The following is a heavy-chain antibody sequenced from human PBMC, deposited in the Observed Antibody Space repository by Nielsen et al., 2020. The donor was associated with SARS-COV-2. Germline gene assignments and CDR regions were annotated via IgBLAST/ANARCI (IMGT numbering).Heavy chain of an antibody. D-gene: IGHD1-26*01. CDR3: ARVSGSPEGDY. CDR1: GFTFSSFN. Sequence: GESLKISCAASGFTFSSFNMNWVRQAPGKGLEWVSYISSSSSSIYYADSVKGRFAISRDNAKNSLYLQMNSLRAEDTAVYYCARVSGSPEGDYWGQGTLVIVSS. V-gene: IGHV3-48*01. CDR2: ISSSSSSI. J-gene: IGHJ4*02.